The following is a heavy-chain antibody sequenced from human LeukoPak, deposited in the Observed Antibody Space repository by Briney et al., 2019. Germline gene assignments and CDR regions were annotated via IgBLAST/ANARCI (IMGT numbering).Heavy chain of an antibody. CDR3: AKDFDWLFSYFDY. CDR2: ISGSGGST. CDR1: GFTFSSYA. J-gene: IGHJ4*02. D-gene: IGHD3-9*01. V-gene: IGHV3-23*01. Sequence: PGGSLRLSCAASGFTFSSYAMSWVRQAPEKGLEWVSAISGSGGSTYYADSVKGRFTISRDNSKNTLYLQMNSLRAEDTAVYYCAKDFDWLFSYFDYWGQGTLVTVSS.